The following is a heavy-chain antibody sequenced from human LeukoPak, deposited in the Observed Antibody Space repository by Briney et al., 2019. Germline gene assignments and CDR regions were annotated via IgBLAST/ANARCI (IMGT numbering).Heavy chain of an antibody. CDR1: GFPFSSYG. J-gene: IGHJ4*02. CDR3: AKNEEDMTTVYYFDY. D-gene: IGHD4-17*01. V-gene: IGHV3-30*18. Sequence: GSLRLSFAASGFPFSSYGMHWVRPAPGKGLGWVAVISYDGSNKYYADSVKGRFTISRDNSKNTLYLQMNSLRAKDTAVYYCAKNEEDMTTVYYFDYWGQGTLVTVSS. CDR2: ISYDGSNK.